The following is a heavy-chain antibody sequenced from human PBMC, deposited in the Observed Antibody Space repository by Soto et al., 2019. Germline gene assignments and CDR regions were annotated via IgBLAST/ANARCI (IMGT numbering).Heavy chain of an antibody. V-gene: IGHV4-31*03. CDR1: GDSLSSGGHY. Sequence: SETLSLTCTVSGDSLSSGGHYWSWIRQHPGKGLEWIGHIYDSVNTYYSPSLRSRVTISADMSKNQFSLNLRSVTAADTAVYYCARVDHRGYFTILTDYWGQGTLVTVSS. D-gene: IGHD3-9*01. J-gene: IGHJ4*02. CDR2: IYDSVNT. CDR3: ARVDHRGYFTILTDY.